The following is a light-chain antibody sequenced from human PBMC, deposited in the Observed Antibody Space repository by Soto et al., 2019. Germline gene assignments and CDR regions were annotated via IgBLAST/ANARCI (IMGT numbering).Light chain of an antibody. CDR2: EVS. CDR1: SSDVGGYNY. CDR3: SSYTSSSTYV. J-gene: IGLJ1*01. Sequence: QSALTQPASVSGSPGQSIAISCTGTSSDVGGYNYVSWYQQHPGKAPKLMISEVSNRPSGVSNRFSGSKSGNTASLTISGLQAGDEADYYCSSYTSSSTYVFGTGTKLTVL. V-gene: IGLV2-14*01.